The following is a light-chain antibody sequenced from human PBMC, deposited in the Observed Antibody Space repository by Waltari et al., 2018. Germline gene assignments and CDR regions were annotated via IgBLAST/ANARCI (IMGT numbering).Light chain of an antibody. CDR3: QQYNKWPIT. CDR1: QSISNT. V-gene: IGKV3-15*01. J-gene: IGKJ5*01. CDR2: GAS. Sequence: EIVMTQSPVTLSVSPGESATIPGRASQSISNTLAWYQQKPGQAPRLLIYGASTRATGIPARFSGSGSGTEFTFTISSMQSEDFAVYYCQQYNKWPITFGQGTRLEIK.